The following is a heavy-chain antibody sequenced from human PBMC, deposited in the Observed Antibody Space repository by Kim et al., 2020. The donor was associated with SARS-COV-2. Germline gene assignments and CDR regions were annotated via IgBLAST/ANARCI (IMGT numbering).Heavy chain of an antibody. CDR1: GFTFSSYG. J-gene: IGHJ6*02. CDR2: IWYDGSNK. Sequence: GGSLRLSCAASGFTFSSYGMHWVRQAPGKGLEWVAVIWYDGSNKYYADSVKGRFTISRDNSKNTLYLQMNSLRAEDTAVYYCAKDIIGGGSSWYYYYYYGMDVWGQGTTVTVSS. V-gene: IGHV3-33*06. D-gene: IGHD6-13*01. CDR3: AKDIIGGGSSWYYYYYYGMDV.